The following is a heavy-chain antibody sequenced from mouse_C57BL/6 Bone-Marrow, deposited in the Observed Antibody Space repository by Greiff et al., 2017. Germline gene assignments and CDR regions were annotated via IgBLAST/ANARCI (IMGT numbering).Heavy chain of an antibody. V-gene: IGHV1-81*01. CDR1: GYTFTSYG. CDR3: ARSATSYDTAWFAY. Sequence: QVQLQQSGAELARPGASVKLSCKASGYTFTSYGISWVKQRTGQGLEWIGEIYPRSGNTYYNEKFKGKATLTADKSSSTAYMELRSLTSEDSGVYFCARSATSYDTAWFAYWGQGTLVTVSA. CDR2: IYPRSGNT. D-gene: IGHD2-12*01. J-gene: IGHJ3*01.